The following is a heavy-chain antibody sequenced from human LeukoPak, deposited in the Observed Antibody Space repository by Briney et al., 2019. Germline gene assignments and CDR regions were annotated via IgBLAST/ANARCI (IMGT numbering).Heavy chain of an antibody. J-gene: IGHJ5*02. Sequence: SETLSLTCTVSGGSISSYYWSWIRQHPGKGLEWIGYIYYSGSTYYNPSLKSRVTISVDTSKNQFSLKLSSVTAADTAVYYCARALRFLEWPYPHNWFDPWGQGTLVTVSS. CDR1: GGSISSYY. V-gene: IGHV4-59*06. D-gene: IGHD3-3*01. CDR2: IYYSGST. CDR3: ARALRFLEWPYPHNWFDP.